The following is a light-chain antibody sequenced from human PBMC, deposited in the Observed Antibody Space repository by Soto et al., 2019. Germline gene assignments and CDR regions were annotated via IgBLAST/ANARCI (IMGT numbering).Light chain of an antibody. J-gene: IGKJ4*01. CDR2: GAS. CDR1: QTVNNN. Sequence: EIVMTQSPAPLSVSPGERATLSSRASQTVNNNLAWYQQKPGQAPRLLIYGASARATGIPARFSGSGSGTEFTLTISSLQSEDFAVYYCQQYNNWPLTFGGGTKVEIK. CDR3: QQYNNWPLT. V-gene: IGKV3-15*01.